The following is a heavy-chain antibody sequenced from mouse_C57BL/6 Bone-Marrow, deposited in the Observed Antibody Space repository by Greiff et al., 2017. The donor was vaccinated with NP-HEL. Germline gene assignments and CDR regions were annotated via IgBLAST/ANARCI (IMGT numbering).Heavy chain of an antibody. Sequence: VHLVESGAELARPGASVKMSCKASGYTFTSYTMHWVKQRPGQGLEWIGYINPNNGYNKYNQKFKDKATLTADKSSSTAYMQLSSLTSEDAAVYYCARGYYLDYWGQGTTLTVSS. J-gene: IGHJ2*01. CDR1: GYTFTSYT. CDR2: INPNNGYN. CDR3: ARGYYLDY. V-gene: IGHV1-4*01.